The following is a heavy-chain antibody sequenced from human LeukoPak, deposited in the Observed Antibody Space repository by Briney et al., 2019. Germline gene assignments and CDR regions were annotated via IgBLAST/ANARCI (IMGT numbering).Heavy chain of an antibody. J-gene: IGHJ4*02. CDR1: GYNFGNYA. Sequence: GRSLRLSCRGSGYNFGNYAVSWVRQAPGKGLEWVSLIRSKSYGGAAEYAASVRGRFTISRDDSSNSGYLQMNSLKTEDTAIYYCTRAGYYGATPLFEYWRPGTVVTVSP. D-gene: IGHD4/OR15-4a*01. CDR2: IRSKSYGGAA. CDR3: TRAGYYGATPLFEY. V-gene: IGHV3-49*04.